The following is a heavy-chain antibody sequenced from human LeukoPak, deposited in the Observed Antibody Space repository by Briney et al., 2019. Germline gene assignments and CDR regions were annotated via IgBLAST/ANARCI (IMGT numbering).Heavy chain of an antibody. Sequence: GGSLRLSCAGSGFTFSSYSMHWVRQAPGKGLEWVSSISSSSIYIYYADSVKGRFTISRDNSKNTLYLQMNSLRAEDTAVYYCAKDLFRYSSGWYLDDYWGQGTLVTVSS. V-gene: IGHV3-21*01. D-gene: IGHD6-19*01. CDR2: ISSSSIYI. CDR1: GFTFSSYS. J-gene: IGHJ4*02. CDR3: AKDLFRYSSGWYLDDY.